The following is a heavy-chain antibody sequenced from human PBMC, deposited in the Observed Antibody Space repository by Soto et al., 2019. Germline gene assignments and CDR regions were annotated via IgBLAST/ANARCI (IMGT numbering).Heavy chain of an antibody. J-gene: IGHJ3*02. CDR1: GYTFTSYW. D-gene: IGHD2-15*01. CDR2: IYPGDSGT. V-gene: IGHV5-51*01. CDR3: ASLRARGCSGGSCYLYAFDI. Sequence: GESLKISCKVSGYTFTSYWIGWVRQMPGKGREWMGIIYPGDSGTRYSPSFQAKVTISADKSNSHVYLEWSSLTASDTAMYYCASLRARGCSGGSCYLYAFDIWGKGTMVPVS.